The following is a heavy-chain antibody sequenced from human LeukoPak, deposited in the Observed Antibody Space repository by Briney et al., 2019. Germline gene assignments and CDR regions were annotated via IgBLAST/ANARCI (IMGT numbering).Heavy chain of an antibody. CDR1: GFTFSSYA. D-gene: IGHD3-10*01. CDR2: ISGSDGST. CDR3: ANRLLAGDY. V-gene: IGHV3-23*01. Sequence: GGSLRLSCAASGFTFSSYAMSWVRQAPGKGLEWVSVISGSDGSTYYADSVKGRFTISRDNSKNTLYLQMNSLRAEDTAVYYCANRLLAGDYWGQGTLVTVSS. J-gene: IGHJ4*02.